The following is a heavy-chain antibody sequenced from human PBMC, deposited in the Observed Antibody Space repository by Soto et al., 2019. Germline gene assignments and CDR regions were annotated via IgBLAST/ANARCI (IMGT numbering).Heavy chain of an antibody. V-gene: IGHV4-59*01. J-gene: IGHJ6*02. CDR2: IYYSGST. CDR1: GGSISSYY. CDR3: AREGTPYYDFWSGMGGMDV. D-gene: IGHD3-3*01. Sequence: SETLSLTCTVSGGSISSYYWSWIRQPPGKGLEWIGYIYYSGSTNYNPSLKSRVTISVDTSKNQFSLKLSSATAADTAVYYCAREGTPYYDFWSGMGGMDVWGQGTTVTVSS.